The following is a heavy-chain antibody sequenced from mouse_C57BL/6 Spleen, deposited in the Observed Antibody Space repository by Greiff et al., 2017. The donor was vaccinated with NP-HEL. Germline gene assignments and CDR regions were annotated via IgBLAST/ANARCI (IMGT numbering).Heavy chain of an antibody. CDR3: ASLYYYGSSPWYFDV. D-gene: IGHD1-1*01. CDR2: INPNNGGT. J-gene: IGHJ1*03. CDR1: GYTFTDYN. V-gene: IGHV1-18*01. Sequence: EVKLQESGPELVKPGASVKIPCKASGYTFTDYNMDWVKQSHGKSLEWIGDINPNNGGTIYNQKFKGKATLTVDKSSSTAYMELRSLTSEDTAVYYCASLYYYGSSPWYFDVWGTGTTVTVSS.